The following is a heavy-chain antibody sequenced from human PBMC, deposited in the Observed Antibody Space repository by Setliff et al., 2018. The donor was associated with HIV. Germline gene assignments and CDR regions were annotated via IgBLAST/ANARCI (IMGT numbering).Heavy chain of an antibody. CDR3: ARERRYHGSGSLFDN. V-gene: IGHV3-30*04. J-gene: IGHJ4*02. Sequence: LRLSCAASGFTFSNYAMHWVRQAPGKGLEWAADVSSDGTTKYYADSVKGRFTISRDNSKNTLYLQMNNLRTEDTAVYFCARERRYHGSGSLFDNWGQGTLVTVSS. D-gene: IGHD3-10*01. CDR2: VSSDGTTK. CDR1: GFTFSNYA.